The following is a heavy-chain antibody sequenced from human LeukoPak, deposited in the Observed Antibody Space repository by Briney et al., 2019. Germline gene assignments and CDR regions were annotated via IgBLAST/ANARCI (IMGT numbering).Heavy chain of an antibody. Sequence: GGSLRLSCEASGFTFSSYAMKWVRQAPGKGLEWVSAISGGGGVTYYADSVKGRFTISRDNSKDTLYLQMNSLRAEDTAVYYCAKGPPGYTYGCFDYWGQGTLVTVSS. CDR1: GFTFSSYA. J-gene: IGHJ4*02. D-gene: IGHD5-18*01. V-gene: IGHV3-23*01. CDR2: ISGGGGVT. CDR3: AKGPPGYTYGCFDY.